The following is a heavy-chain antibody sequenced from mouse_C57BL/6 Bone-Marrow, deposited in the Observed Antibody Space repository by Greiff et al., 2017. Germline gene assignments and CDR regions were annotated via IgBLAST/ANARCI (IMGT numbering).Heavy chain of an antibody. D-gene: IGHD3-2*02. Sequence: QVHVKQPGAELVKPGASVKLSCKASGYTFTSYWMHWVKQRPGQGLEWIGMIHPNSGSTNYNEKFKSKATLTVDQSSSTAYMQLSSLTSEDSAVYYCARGWTAQATLFAYWGQGTLVTVSA. J-gene: IGHJ3*01. V-gene: IGHV1-64*01. CDR3: ARGWTAQATLFAY. CDR2: IHPNSGST. CDR1: GYTFTSYW.